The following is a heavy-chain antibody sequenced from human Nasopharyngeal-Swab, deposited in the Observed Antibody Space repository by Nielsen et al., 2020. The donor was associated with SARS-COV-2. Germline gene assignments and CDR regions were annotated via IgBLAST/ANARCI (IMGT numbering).Heavy chain of an antibody. D-gene: IGHD6-19*01. CDR2: ISSSSSYI. V-gene: IGHV3-21*01. Sequence: GESLKISCAASGFTVSSNYMSWVRQAPGKGLEWVSSISSSSSYIYYADSVKGRFTISRDNAKNSLYLQMNSLRAEDTAVYYCASGYSSGWYEWYFDYWGQGTLVTVSS. CDR3: ASGYSSGWYEWYFDY. J-gene: IGHJ4*02. CDR1: GFTVSSNY.